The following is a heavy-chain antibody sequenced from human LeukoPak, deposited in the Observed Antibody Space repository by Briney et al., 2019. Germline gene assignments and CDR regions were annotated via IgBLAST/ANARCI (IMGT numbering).Heavy chain of an antibody. CDR3: ARDRPNFYGANGHYYRRDGDY. J-gene: IGHJ4*02. CDR2: ITSSGETT. D-gene: IGHD4/OR15-4a*01. CDR1: GFTFSIYA. V-gene: IGHV3-23*01. Sequence: GGSLRLSCAASGFTFSIYAMSGVRQAPGKGLEWVSSITSSGETTYYAGSVKGQFTISRDNSKNTVYLQMNGLRAEDTAVYYCARDRPNFYGANGHYYRRDGDYWGQGTLVTVSS.